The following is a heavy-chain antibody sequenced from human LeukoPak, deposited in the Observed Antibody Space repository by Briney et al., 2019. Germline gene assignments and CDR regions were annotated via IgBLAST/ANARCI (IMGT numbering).Heavy chain of an antibody. Sequence: NPGGSLRLSCAASGFIFSDYSMNWVRQAPGQGLDWVSSISSRSGYIYYAESVKGRFTISRDNAKNSLYLQMNSLRAEDTAVYYCVRERGSIGTDLHFWGQGTLVTVSS. J-gene: IGHJ4*02. V-gene: IGHV3-21*01. CDR1: GFIFSDYS. CDR3: VRERGSIGTDLHF. D-gene: IGHD1-1*01. CDR2: ISSRSGYI.